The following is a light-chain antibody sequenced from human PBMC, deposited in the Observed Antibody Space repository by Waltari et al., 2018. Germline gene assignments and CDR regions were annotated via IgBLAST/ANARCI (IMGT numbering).Light chain of an antibody. Sequence: EIVMTQSPAALSVSPGERATLSCRASQSVGINLAWYQQKPGQAPRLLLSTASTRATGIPARFSGSGSGTEFTLTINSLQSEDSAIYYCHQYNNWPPGGTFGQGTKVELK. CDR1: QSVGIN. V-gene: IGKV3-15*01. CDR3: HQYNNWPPGGT. J-gene: IGKJ1*01. CDR2: TAS.